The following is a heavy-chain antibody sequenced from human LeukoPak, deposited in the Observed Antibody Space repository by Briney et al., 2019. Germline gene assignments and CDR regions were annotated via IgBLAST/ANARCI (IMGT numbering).Heavy chain of an antibody. CDR3: ARVPPGVVPAAIAHSYYFDY. CDR2: ISVSSSYI. Sequence: GGSLRLSCAASGFAFSSYSMNWVRQAPGKGREGVSCISVSSSYIYYADSVKGRFTIPRDNAKQSLSLHTTRLTAEDTAVYYCARVPPGVVPAAIAHSYYFDYWGQGTLVTVSS. J-gene: IGHJ4*02. D-gene: IGHD2-2*02. CDR1: GFAFSSYS. V-gene: IGHV3-21*01.